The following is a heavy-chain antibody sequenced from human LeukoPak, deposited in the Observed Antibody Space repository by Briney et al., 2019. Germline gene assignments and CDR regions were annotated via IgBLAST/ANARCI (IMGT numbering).Heavy chain of an antibody. Sequence: SETLSLTCTVSGYSISSGYYWGWIRQPPGKGLEWIGSIYHSGSTYYNPSLKSRVTISVDTSKNQFSLKLSSVTAADTAMYYCARDTGNKYYDFWSGYYTRPFDYWGQGTLVTVSS. J-gene: IGHJ4*02. CDR2: IYHSGST. V-gene: IGHV4-38-2*02. D-gene: IGHD3-3*01. CDR1: GYSISSGYY. CDR3: ARDTGNKYYDFWSGYYTRPFDY.